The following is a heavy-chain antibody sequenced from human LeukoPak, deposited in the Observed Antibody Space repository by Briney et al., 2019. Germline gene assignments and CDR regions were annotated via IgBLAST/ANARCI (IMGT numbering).Heavy chain of an antibody. CDR1: GFTFSSYW. CDR2: IKQDGSEK. CDR3: ARDGYGGHAFDI. J-gene: IGHJ3*02. D-gene: IGHD5-12*01. Sequence: GGSLRLSCAVSGFTFSSYWMSWVRQAPGKGLEWVANIKQDGSEKYYVDSVKGRFTISRDNAKNSLYLQMNSLRAEDTAVYYCARDGYGGHAFDIWGQGTMVTVSS. V-gene: IGHV3-7*01.